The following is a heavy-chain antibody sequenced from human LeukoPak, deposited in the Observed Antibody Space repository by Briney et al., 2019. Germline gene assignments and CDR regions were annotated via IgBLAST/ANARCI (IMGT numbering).Heavy chain of an antibody. V-gene: IGHV4-34*01. D-gene: IGHD3-3*01. CDR3: ATTSRSVVFGAKGLGVKKGYFDY. CDR1: GGSFSGYY. J-gene: IGHJ4*02. Sequence: SETLSLTCAVYGGSFSGYYWSWIRQPPAKGLEWIGEINHSGSTNYNPSLKSRVTISVDTSKNQFSLKLSSVTAADTAVYYCATTSRSVVFGAKGLGVKKGYFDYWGQGTLVTVSS. CDR2: INHSGST.